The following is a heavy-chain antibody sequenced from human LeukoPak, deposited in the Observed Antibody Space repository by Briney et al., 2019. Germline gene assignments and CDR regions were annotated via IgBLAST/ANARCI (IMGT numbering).Heavy chain of an antibody. Sequence: ASVKVSCKASGYSFTSYGISWVRQAPGQGLEWMGWISAYNGNTNYAQKLQGRVTMTTDTSTSTVYMELRSLRSDDTAPYYCARAYYDSSGYSAFDIWGQGTMVTVSS. V-gene: IGHV1-18*01. D-gene: IGHD3-22*01. CDR2: ISAYNGNT. J-gene: IGHJ3*02. CDR1: GYSFTSYG. CDR3: ARAYYDSSGYSAFDI.